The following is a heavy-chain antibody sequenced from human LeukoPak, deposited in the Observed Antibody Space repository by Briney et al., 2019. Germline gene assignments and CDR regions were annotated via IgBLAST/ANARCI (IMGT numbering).Heavy chain of an antibody. J-gene: IGHJ5*02. D-gene: IGHD3-10*01. CDR1: GFTFSSYA. CDR3: AKDPPRAYYYGSGSPNNWFDP. CDR2: ISGSGGST. Sequence: PGGSLRLSCAASGFTFSSYAMSWVRQAPGKGLEWVSAISGSGGSTYYADSVKGRFTISRDNSKNTLYLQMNSLRAEDTAVYYCAKDPPRAYYYGSGSPNNWFDPWGQGTLVTVSS. V-gene: IGHV3-23*01.